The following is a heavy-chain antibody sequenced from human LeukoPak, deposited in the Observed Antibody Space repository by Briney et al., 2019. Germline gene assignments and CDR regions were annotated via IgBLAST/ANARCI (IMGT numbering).Heavy chain of an antibody. CDR2: IRSKAYGGTT. CDR3: TREARPPNIVVVPAAIQEYYFDY. D-gene: IGHD2-2*02. J-gene: IGHJ4*02. V-gene: IGHV3-49*04. Sequence: GGSLRLSCTASGFTFGDYAMSWVRQAPGKGLEWVGFIRSKAYGGTTEYAASVKGRFTISRDDSKSIAYLRMNSLKTEDTAVYYCTREARPPNIVVVPAAIQEYYFDYWGQGTLVTVSS. CDR1: GFTFGDYA.